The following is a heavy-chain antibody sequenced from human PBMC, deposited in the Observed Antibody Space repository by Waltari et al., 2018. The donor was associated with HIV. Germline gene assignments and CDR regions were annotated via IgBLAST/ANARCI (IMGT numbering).Heavy chain of an antibody. CDR2: ISWNSGAI. Sequence: EVQLVESGGGLVQPGRSLRLSCTASGFTFEDYAIHWVRQPPGKGLEWVSGISWNSGAIGYADSVKGRFTISRDNARKSLYLQMNSLRAEDTALYYCAKTLRHYGSGSPFDYWGQGTLVTVSS. V-gene: IGHV3-9*01. CDR3: AKTLRHYGSGSPFDY. J-gene: IGHJ4*02. CDR1: GFTFEDYA. D-gene: IGHD3-10*01.